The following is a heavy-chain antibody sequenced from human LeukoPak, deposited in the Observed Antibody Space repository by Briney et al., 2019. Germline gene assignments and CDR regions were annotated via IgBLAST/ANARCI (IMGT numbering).Heavy chain of an antibody. J-gene: IGHJ3*02. CDR3: ARGYSSGWYSSVVYDAFDI. Sequence: GGSLRLSCAASGFTFSNYWMTWVRQAPGKGLEWVANIGQDGSEKNYVDSVKGRFTISRDNAKNSLYLQMNSLRAEDTAVYYCARGYSSGWYSSVVYDAFDIWGQGTMVTVSS. V-gene: IGHV3-7*01. D-gene: IGHD6-19*01. CDR2: IGQDGSEK. CDR1: GFTFSNYW.